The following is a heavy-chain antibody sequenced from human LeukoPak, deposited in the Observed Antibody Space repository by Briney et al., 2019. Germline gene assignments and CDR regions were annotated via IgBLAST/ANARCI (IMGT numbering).Heavy chain of an antibody. D-gene: IGHD2-8*01. CDR2: IYYSGST. CDR3: ARALKVYSYYYMDV. CDR1: GGSISSSSYY. J-gene: IGHJ6*03. V-gene: IGHV4-39*07. Sequence: PSETLSLTCTVSGGSISSSSYYWGWIRQPPGKGLEWIGSIYYSGSTYYNPSLKSRVTISVDTSKNQFSLKLSSVTAADTAVYYCARALKVYSYYYMDVWGKGTTVTVSS.